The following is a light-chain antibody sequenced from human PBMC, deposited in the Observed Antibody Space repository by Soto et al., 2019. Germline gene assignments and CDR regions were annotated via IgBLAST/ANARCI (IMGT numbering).Light chain of an antibody. CDR3: QQYGSSPWT. J-gene: IGKJ1*01. CDR1: QSVSSSY. V-gene: IGKV3-20*01. Sequence: EIVLTQSPGTLSLSPGERATLSCRASQSVSSSYLAWYQQKPGQAPRLLIYGASSMATGIPDRLSGSGSGAAFTLTISRLEPADFAVYYCQQYGSSPWTFGHGTKVEIK. CDR2: GAS.